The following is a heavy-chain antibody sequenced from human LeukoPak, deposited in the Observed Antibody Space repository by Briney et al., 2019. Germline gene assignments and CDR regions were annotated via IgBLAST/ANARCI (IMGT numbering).Heavy chain of an antibody. D-gene: IGHD2-8*01. CDR2: ISSSSSTI. V-gene: IGHV3-48*04. Sequence: PGGSLRLSCAASGFTFSSYSMNWVRQAPGKGLEWVSYISSSSSTIYYADSVKGRFTISRDNAKNSLYLQMNSLRAEDTAVYYCAREIEWAFDIWGQGTMVTVSS. CDR3: AREIEWAFDI. CDR1: GFTFSSYS. J-gene: IGHJ3*02.